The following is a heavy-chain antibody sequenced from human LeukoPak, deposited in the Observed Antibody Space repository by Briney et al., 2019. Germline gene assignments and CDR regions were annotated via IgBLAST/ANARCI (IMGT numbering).Heavy chain of an antibody. CDR1: GYSFTSYW. V-gene: IGHV5-51*01. CDR2: FYPGYSDT. J-gene: IGHJ4*02. CDR3: AISPSSGWYY. D-gene: IGHD6-19*01. Sequence: GESLKIYCQGSGYSFTSYWIGWVRQMPGKGLEWMGIFYPGYSDTRYSPPFQAEVTISADKSISTAYLQWSSLKASDTAMYDCAISPSSGWYYWGQGTLVTVSS.